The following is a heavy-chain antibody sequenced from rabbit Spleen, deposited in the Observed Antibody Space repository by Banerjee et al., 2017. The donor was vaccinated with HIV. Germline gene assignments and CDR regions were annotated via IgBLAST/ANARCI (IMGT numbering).Heavy chain of an antibody. CDR2: INSFTGRP. CDR1: GFSFTYGYV. V-gene: IGHV1S45*01. Sequence: QEQLEESGGDLVKPEGSLTLTCTASGFSFTYGYVMSWVRQAPGKGLEWIASINSFTGRPVYAAWAKDRFTISKASWTTVTLQMTSLTAADTARYFCARGPYVVVSPDYFNLWGQGTLVTVS. D-gene: IGHD3-1*01. CDR3: ARGPYVVVSPDYFNL. J-gene: IGHJ4*01.